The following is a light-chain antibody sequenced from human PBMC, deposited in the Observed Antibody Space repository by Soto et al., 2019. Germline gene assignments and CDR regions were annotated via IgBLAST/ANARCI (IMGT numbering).Light chain of an antibody. CDR3: AAWDDSLSGWV. CDR2: SNN. J-gene: IGLJ3*02. Sequence: QSVLTQSPSASGTPGQRVTISCSGSSSNIGNNAVNWYQQLPGTAPKLLIYSNNQWPSGVPDRFSGSKSGISASLAISGLQSDDEADYYCAAWDDSLSGWVFGGGTKLTVL. V-gene: IGLV1-44*01. CDR1: SSNIGNNA.